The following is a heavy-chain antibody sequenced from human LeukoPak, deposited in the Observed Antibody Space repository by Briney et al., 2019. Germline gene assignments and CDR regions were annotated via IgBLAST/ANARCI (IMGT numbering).Heavy chain of an antibody. CDR3: ARVEYGYYDFWSGLYYFDY. Sequence: GGSLRLSCAASGLTFSSYWMHWVRQAPGKGPVWVSRINSDGSSTSYADSVKGRFTISRDNAKNTLYLQMNSLRAEDTAVYYCARVEYGYYDFWSGLYYFDYWGQGTLVTVSS. D-gene: IGHD3-3*01. CDR2: INSDGSST. CDR1: GLTFSSYW. J-gene: IGHJ4*02. V-gene: IGHV3-74*01.